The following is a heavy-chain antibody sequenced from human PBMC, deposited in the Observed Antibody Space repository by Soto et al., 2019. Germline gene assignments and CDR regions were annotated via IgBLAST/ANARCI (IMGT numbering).Heavy chain of an antibody. J-gene: IGHJ6*03. CDR3: ASLIVVVPAAMDYYMDV. D-gene: IGHD2-2*01. CDR2: IFYSGST. V-gene: IGHV4-59*01. Sequence: ASEALSLTCTVSGGSLSGYFWGWIRQPPGTGLEWIGYIFYSGSTNYNPSLKSRVTISVDTSKNQFSLKLSSVTAADTAVYYCASLIVVVPAAMDYYMDVWGKGTTVTVSS. CDR1: GGSLSGYF.